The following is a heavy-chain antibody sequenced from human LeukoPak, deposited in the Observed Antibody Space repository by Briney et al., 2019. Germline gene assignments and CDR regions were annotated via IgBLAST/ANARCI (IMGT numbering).Heavy chain of an antibody. V-gene: IGHV4-59*01. CDR1: GGCISSYY. Sequence: SETLSLTCTVSGGCISSYYWSWIRQPPGKGLEWIGYIYYSGSTNYNPSLKSRVTISVDTSKNQFSLKLISVTAADTAVYYCARVGSYSNYYFDYWGRGTLVTVS. D-gene: IGHD4-11*01. J-gene: IGHJ4*02. CDR3: ARVGSYSNYYFDY. CDR2: IYYSGST.